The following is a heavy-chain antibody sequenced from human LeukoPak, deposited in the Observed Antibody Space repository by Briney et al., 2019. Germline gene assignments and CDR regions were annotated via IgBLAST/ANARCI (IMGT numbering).Heavy chain of an antibody. CDR1: GFTIINYA. V-gene: IGHV3-23*01. J-gene: IGHJ2*01. CDR2: ISGTGTTT. Sequence: GGSLKLSCAASGFTIINYAMSWVRQAPGKGLEWVSLISGTGTTTHYADSVKGRFTISRDNSKNTVHLQMNSLRAEDTAVYYCANRDSSSLTYYFDLWGRGTLVTVSS. CDR3: ANRDSSSLTYYFDL. D-gene: IGHD6-13*01.